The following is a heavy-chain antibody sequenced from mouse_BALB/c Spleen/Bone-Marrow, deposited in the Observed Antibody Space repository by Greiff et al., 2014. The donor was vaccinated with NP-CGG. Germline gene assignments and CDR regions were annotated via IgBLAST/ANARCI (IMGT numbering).Heavy chain of an antibody. CDR1: GFDFSRYW. Sequence: VQLKESGGGLVQPGGSLKLSCAASGFDFSRYWMSWVRRAPGKGLEWIGEINPDSSTINYTPSLKDKFIISRDNAKNTLYLQMSKVRSEDTALYYCARPSYYGRFAYWGQGTLVTVSA. J-gene: IGHJ3*01. D-gene: IGHD1-1*01. CDR2: INPDSSTI. V-gene: IGHV4-1*02. CDR3: ARPSYYGRFAY.